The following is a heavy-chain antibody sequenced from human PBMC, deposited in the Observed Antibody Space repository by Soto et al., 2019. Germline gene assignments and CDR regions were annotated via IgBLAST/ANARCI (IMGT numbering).Heavy chain of an antibody. J-gene: IGHJ1*01. CDR2: ISGSGGTT. D-gene: IGHD6-13*01. CDR1: GFIFNTYA. CDR3: AKDQAAAGTISRYFQH. Sequence: GGSLRLSCAASGFIFNTYAMTWVRQAPGRGLEWVSGISGSGGTTYYADSVKGRFTISRDNSKNTLYLQVNSLRVEDTAVYYCAKDQAAAGTISRYFQHWGQGTLVTVSS. V-gene: IGHV3-23*01.